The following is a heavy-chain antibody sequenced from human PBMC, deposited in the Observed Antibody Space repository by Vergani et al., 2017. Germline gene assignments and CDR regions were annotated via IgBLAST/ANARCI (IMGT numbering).Heavy chain of an antibody. CDR2: INHSGST. J-gene: IGHJ4*02. Sequence: QVQLQQWGPGLLKPSETLSLTCAVYGGSFSGYYCCWIRQPPGKGLEWIGEINHSGSTNYNPSLKSRVTISVDTSKTQFSRKLSSVTAADTAAYYCAGGRGYSGCDLVDWSQGTLVTVYS. CDR3: AGGRGYSGCDLVD. D-gene: IGHD5-12*01. V-gene: IGHV4-34*01. CDR1: GGSFSGYY.